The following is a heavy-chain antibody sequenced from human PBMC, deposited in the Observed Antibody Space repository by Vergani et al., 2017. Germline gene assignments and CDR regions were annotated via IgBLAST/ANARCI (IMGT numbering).Heavy chain of an antibody. CDR3: AGADELTLAVAGTGFDY. CDR1: GYTFTGYY. D-gene: IGHD6-19*01. CDR2: INPNSGGT. J-gene: IGHJ4*02. V-gene: IGHV1-2*02. Sequence: QVQLVQSGAEVKKPGASVKVSCKASGYTFTGYYMHWVRQAPGQGLEGMGWINPNSGGTNYAQKFQGRVTMTRDTSISTAYMELSRLRSADTAVYYCAGADELTLAVAGTGFDYWGQGTLVTVSS.